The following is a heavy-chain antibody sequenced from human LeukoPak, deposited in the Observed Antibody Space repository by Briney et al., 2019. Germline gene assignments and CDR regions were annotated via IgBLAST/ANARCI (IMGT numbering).Heavy chain of an antibody. V-gene: IGHV3-30*02. Sequence: GGSLRLSCAASGFTFSTYGMHWVRQAPGKGLEWVAFIRLDGVTTYHADSVKGRFTISRDNSKNTLYLQMNSLRTEDTAMYYCAEGYYTKHWGQGTLVIVSS. CDR1: GFTFSTYG. CDR2: IRLDGVTT. D-gene: IGHD3-3*01. J-gene: IGHJ1*01. CDR3: AEGYYTKH.